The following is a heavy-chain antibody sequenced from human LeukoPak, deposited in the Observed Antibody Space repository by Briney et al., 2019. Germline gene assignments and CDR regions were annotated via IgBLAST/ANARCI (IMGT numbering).Heavy chain of an antibody. Sequence: GGSLRLSCAASGFTFSSYAMSWVRQAPGKGLEWVSAISGSGGSTYYADSVKGRFTISRDNSKNTLYLQMNSLRAEDTAVYYCAKALLGYCGSTSCYTTYSFDFWGQGTLVTVSS. D-gene: IGHD2-2*02. J-gene: IGHJ4*02. V-gene: IGHV3-23*01. CDR2: ISGSGGST. CDR1: GFTFSSYA. CDR3: AKALLGYCGSTSCYTTYSFDF.